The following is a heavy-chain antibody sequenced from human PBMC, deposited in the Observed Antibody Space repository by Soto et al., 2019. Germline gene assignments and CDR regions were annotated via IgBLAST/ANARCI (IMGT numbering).Heavy chain of an antibody. V-gene: IGHV3-23*01. CDR1: GFNFASYA. J-gene: IGHJ4*02. CDR2: ISGNGGAT. D-gene: IGHD3-22*01. CDR3: AKASFTMRKEIVPLTHMDY. Sequence: PGGSLRLSCAASGFNFASYAMSWVRQAPGKGLEWVSGISGNGGATNYADFVQGRFSISRDNSNNTLYLEINSLRAEDTALYSCAKASFTMRKEIVPLTHMDYWGRGTLVTVSS.